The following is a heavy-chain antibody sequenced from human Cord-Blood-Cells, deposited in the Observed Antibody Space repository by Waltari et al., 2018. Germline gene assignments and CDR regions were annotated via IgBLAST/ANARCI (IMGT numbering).Heavy chain of an antibody. CDR3: ARVRKRYYGSGSYYNDYWYFDL. D-gene: IGHD3-10*01. CDR2: IYHSGST. V-gene: IGHV4-4*02. J-gene: IGHJ2*01. CDR1: GGSISSSNW. Sequence: QVQLQESGPGLVKPSGTLSLTCAVSGGSISSSNWWSWVRQPPVKGLGWIGEIYHSGSTNYNPSLKSRVTISVDKSKNQFSLKLSSVTAADTAVYYCARVRKRYYGSGSYYNDYWYFDLWGRGTLVTVSS.